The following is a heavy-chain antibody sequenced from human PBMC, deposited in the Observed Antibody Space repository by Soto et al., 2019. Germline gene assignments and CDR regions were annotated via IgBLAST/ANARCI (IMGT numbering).Heavy chain of an antibody. CDR3: ARCSGGSCREAFDI. D-gene: IGHD2-15*01. CDR2: IYYSGST. J-gene: IGHJ3*02. Sequence: QVQLQESGPGLVKPSETLSLTCTVSGGSISSYYWSWIRQPPGKGLEWIGYIYYSGSTNYNPPLKSRVTISVDTSKNQFSLKLSSVTAADTAVYYCARCSGGSCREAFDIWGQGTMVTVSS. V-gene: IGHV4-59*01. CDR1: GGSISSYY.